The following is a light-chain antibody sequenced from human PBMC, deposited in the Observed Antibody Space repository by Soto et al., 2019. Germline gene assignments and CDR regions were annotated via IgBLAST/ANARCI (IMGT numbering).Light chain of an antibody. CDR1: QSVSSSY. CDR3: QQYNNWPIT. Sequence: EIVLTQSPSTLSVSPGERATLSCRASQSVSSSYLAWYQQKPGQAPRLLIYGASTRATGIPARFSGSGSGTEFTLTISSLQSEDFAVYYCQQYNNWPITFGQGTDWRL. CDR2: GAS. J-gene: IGKJ5*01. V-gene: IGKV3-15*01.